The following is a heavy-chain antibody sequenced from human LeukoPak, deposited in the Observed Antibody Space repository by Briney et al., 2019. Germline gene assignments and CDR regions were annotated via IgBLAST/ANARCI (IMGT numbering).Heavy chain of an antibody. CDR2: ITSNGDNT. V-gene: IGHV3-64*01. CDR3: ARDRMGVGDY. J-gene: IGHJ4*02. D-gene: IGHD3-3*01. CDR1: GFTFSTYA. Sequence: RGSLRLSCAASGFTFSTYALHWVRQAPGKGLEYVSSITSNGDNTYYANSVEGRFTISRDNSKNTLYLEMGSLRAEDMAVYYCARDRMGVGDYWGQGTLVTVSS.